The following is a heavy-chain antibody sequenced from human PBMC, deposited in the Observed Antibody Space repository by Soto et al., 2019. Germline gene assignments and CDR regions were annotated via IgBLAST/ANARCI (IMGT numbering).Heavy chain of an antibody. V-gene: IGHV4-59*08. CDR2: IYYAGTT. D-gene: IGHD3-22*01. CDR3: ARLGGYYQALDS. Sequence: SETLSLTCSVSGGSINNYYWSWIRQPPGKGLESIGYIYYAGTTTYNPSLKSRVTISVDMSKNQFSLKLSSVTAADTAVYYCARLGGYYQALDSWGQGTLVTVSS. CDR1: GGSINNYY. J-gene: IGHJ4*02.